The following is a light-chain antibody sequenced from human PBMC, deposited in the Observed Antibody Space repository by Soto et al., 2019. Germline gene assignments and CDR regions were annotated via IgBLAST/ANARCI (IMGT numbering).Light chain of an antibody. CDR2: KAS. V-gene: IGKV1-5*03. CDR3: QQYNSYPFT. Sequence: DIQMTQSPSTLSASAGDRVTITCRASQSISSWLAWYQQKPGKAPKLLIYKASSLESGVPSRFSGSGSGTEVTLTISSLQPDDVAAYYCQQYNSYPFTFGQGTKLEIK. CDR1: QSISSW. J-gene: IGKJ2*01.